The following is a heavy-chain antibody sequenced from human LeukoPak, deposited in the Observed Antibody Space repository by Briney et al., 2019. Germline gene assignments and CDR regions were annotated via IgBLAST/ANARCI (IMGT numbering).Heavy chain of an antibody. V-gene: IGHV4-59*08. CDR3: ARHYYDNSGFLSYFDY. D-gene: IGHD3-22*01. CDR2: IYYSGTT. J-gene: IGHJ4*02. CDR1: GVSISSDY. Sequence: SETLSLTCSVSGVSISSDYWSWIRQPPGKGLEWIEYIYYSGTTNYNPSLKSRVTISVDTSKNQFSLKLSSVTAADTAVYYCARHYYDNSGFLSYFDYWGQGTLVTVSS.